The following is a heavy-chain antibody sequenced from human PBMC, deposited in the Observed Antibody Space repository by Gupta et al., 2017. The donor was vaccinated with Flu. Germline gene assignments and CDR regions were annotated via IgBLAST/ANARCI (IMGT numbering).Heavy chain of an antibody. J-gene: IGHJ6*02. D-gene: IGHD6-6*01. CDR2: ISSSSSTI. Sequence: EVQLVEPGGGLVQPGGSLRLSCPASGFTFSSYSMNWVRQAPGKGLEWVSYISSSSSTIYYADSVKGRFTISRDNAKNSLYLQMNSLRAEDTAVYYCAASRVSLYYYYGMDVWGQGTTVTGSS. V-gene: IGHV3-48*01. CDR3: AASRVSLYYYYGMDV. CDR1: GFTFSSYS.